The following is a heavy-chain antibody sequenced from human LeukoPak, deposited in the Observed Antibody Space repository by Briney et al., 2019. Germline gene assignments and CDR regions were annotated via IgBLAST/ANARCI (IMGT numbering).Heavy chain of an antibody. D-gene: IGHD3-10*01. CDR3: ASEVRRVFVY. V-gene: IGHV7-4-1*02. Sequence: ASVKVSCKASGYTFTSYAMNWVRQAPGQGLEWMGWINTNTGNPTYAQKFTGRFILSMDTSISTAYLQISSLRSEDTAVYYCASEVRRVFVYWGQGTMVTVSS. CDR1: GYTFTSYA. J-gene: IGHJ4*02. CDR2: INTNTGNP.